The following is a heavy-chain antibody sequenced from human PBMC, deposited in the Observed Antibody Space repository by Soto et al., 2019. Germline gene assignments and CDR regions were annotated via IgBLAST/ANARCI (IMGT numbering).Heavy chain of an antibody. J-gene: IGHJ4*02. CDR1: GGSISSGGYS. Sequence: PSETLSLTWAVSGGSISSGGYSWSWIRQPPGKGLEWIGYIYYSGSTNYNPSLKSRVTISVDTSKNQFSLKLSSVTAADTAVYYCARRYGALFDYWGQGTLVTVS. CDR3: ARRYGALFDY. D-gene: IGHD4-17*01. V-gene: IGHV4-30-4*07. CDR2: IYYSGST.